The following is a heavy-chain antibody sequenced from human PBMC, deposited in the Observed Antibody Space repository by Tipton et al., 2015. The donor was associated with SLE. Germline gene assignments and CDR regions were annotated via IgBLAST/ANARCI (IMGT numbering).Heavy chain of an antibody. V-gene: IGHV1-69*15. J-gene: IGHJ3*01. CDR3: ARDSFFYGSSGDYFD. CDR2: IIPIFGTS. D-gene: IGHD3-22*01. Sequence: QSGAEVKKPGSSVKVSCKASGGTFNSSAVSWVRQAPGQGLEWMGRIIPIFGTSNYAQIFRDRVTIIADESTNTAYMELSSLRSEDTAMYYCARDSFFYGSSGDYFDWGQGTMVTVSS. CDR1: GGTFNSSA.